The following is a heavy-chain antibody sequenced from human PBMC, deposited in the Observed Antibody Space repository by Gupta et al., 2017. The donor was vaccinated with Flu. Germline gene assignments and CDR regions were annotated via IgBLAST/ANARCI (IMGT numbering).Heavy chain of an antibody. CDR1: GFTFSSYG. CDR2: ISHDGSNK. V-gene: IGHV3-30*18. D-gene: IGHD6-19*01. CDR3: AKDLGIAVAGPNWFDP. J-gene: IGHJ5*02. Sequence: QVQLVESGGGVVQPGRSLRLSCAASGFTFSSYGMHWVRQAPGKGLEWVAVISHDGSNKYYADSVKGRFTISRDNSKNTLYLQMNSLRAEDTAVYYCAKDLGIAVAGPNWFDPWGQGTLVTVSS.